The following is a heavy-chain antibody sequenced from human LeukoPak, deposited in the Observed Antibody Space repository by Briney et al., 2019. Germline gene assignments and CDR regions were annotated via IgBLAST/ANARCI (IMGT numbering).Heavy chain of an antibody. D-gene: IGHD3-9*01. V-gene: IGHV1-18*01. Sequence: ASVKVSCKASGYTSGYTFSSNTISWVRQAPGQGLQWMGWISAYNDNTNYAQKLQGRVTMTTDTSTSTAYMELRSLRSDDTAVYYCARRLIFSRTLDYWGQGTLVTVSS. J-gene: IGHJ4*02. CDR1: GYTSGYTFSSNT. CDR2: ISAYNDNT. CDR3: ARRLIFSRTLDY.